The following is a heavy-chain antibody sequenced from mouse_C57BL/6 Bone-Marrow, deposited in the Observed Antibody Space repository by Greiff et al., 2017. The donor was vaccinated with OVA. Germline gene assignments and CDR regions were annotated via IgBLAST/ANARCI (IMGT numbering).Heavy chain of an antibody. D-gene: IGHD1-3*01. CDR1: GFSLTSYG. CDR3: ASLTFYAMDY. J-gene: IGHJ4*01. Sequence: VQGVESGPGLVAPSQSLSITCTVSGFSLTSYGVDWVRQSPGKGLEWLGVIWGVGSTNYNSALKSRLSISKDNSKSQVFLKMNSLQTADTAMYYCASLTFYAMDYWGQGTSVTVSS. CDR2: IWGVGST. V-gene: IGHV2-6*01.